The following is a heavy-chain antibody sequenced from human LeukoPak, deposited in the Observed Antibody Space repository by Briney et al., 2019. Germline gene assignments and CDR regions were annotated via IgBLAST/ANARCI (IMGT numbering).Heavy chain of an antibody. V-gene: IGHV4-59*08. CDR1: GGSISSYY. Sequence: PSETQSLTCTVSGGSISSYYWSWIRQPPGKGLEWIGYIYYRGSTNYNPSLKSRVTISVDTSNNRFSLKLSSVTAADTAVYYCARHVLHSDDYFDYWGQGTMVTVSS. CDR3: ARHVLHSDDYFDY. CDR2: IYYRGST. J-gene: IGHJ4*02. D-gene: IGHD3-3*02.